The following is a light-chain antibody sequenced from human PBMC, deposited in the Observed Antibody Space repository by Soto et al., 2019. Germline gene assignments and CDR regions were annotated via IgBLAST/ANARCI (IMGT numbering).Light chain of an antibody. J-gene: IGKJ1*01. CDR2: AAS. V-gene: IGKV1-39*01. Sequence: DIHMTQSPSSLSASVGDRVTITCRASQIISTYLNWCHQRAGLAPRLLIYAASSLQSGVPPKFSGSGSGTDFTLTISSLQPEDFATYFCQQTYSAPPTFGQGTKVDIK. CDR3: QQTYSAPPT. CDR1: QIISTY.